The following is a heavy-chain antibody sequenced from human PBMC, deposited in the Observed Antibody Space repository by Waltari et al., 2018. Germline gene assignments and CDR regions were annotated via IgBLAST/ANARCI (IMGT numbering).Heavy chain of an antibody. CDR3: ARLGYYDFWSGYYLN. V-gene: IGHV4-34*01. J-gene: IGHJ4*02. Sequence: QVQLQQWGDGLLKPSATLSLTCAGYGGSFSGYYWCWIRQPPGKGLEWIGEINHSGSTNYNPSLKSRVTISVDTSKNQFSLKLSSVTAADTAVYYCARLGYYDFWSGYYLNWGQGTLVTVSS. CDR1: GGSFSGYY. D-gene: IGHD3-3*01. CDR2: INHSGST.